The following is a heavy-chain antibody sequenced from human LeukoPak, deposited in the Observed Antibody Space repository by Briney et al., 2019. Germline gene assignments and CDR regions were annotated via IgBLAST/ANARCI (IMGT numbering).Heavy chain of an antibody. V-gene: IGHV1-18*01. CDR2: ISAYNGNT. J-gene: IGHJ4*02. D-gene: IGHD3-10*01. CDR3: ARQLYGSGSYYNVIDY. CDR1: GYTFTSYG. Sequence: ASVKVSCKASGYTFTSYGISWVRQAPGQGLERMGWISAYNGNTNYAQKLQGRVTMTTDTSTSTAYMELRSLRSDDTAVYYCARQLYGSGSYYNVIDYWGQGTLVTVSS.